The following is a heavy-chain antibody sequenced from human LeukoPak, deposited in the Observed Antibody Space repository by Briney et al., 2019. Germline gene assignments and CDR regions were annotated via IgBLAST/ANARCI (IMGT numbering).Heavy chain of an antibody. Sequence: PSETLSLTCTVPAASISTHYWSWIRQPPGKGLEWIGYIYYTGSTNYNPSLKSRVTMAIDTSKNQFSLELTFVSAADTDVYYCARAQYASGSFFDYWGQGTLATVSS. D-gene: IGHD3-10*01. V-gene: IGHV4-59*11. J-gene: IGHJ4*02. CDR2: IYYTGST. CDR1: AASISTHY. CDR3: ARAQYASGSFFDY.